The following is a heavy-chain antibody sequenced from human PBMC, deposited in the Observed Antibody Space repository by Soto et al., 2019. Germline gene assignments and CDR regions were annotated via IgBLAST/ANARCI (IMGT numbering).Heavy chain of an antibody. J-gene: IGHJ4*02. CDR1: GGSISSYY. D-gene: IGHD6-19*01. V-gene: IGHV4-59*08. CDR3: ARHITVAGTFLDY. Sequence: SETLSLTCTVFGGSISSYYCSWIRQPPGKGLEWIGYIYYSGSTNYNPSLKSRVTISVDTSKNQFSLKLSSVTAADTAVYYCARHITVAGTFLDYWGQGTLVTVS. CDR2: IYYSGST.